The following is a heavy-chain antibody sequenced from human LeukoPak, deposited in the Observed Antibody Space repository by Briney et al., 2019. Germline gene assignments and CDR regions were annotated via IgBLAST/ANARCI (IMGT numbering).Heavy chain of an antibody. D-gene: IGHD6-6*01. V-gene: IGHV1-2*02. CDR2: INPNSGGT. CDR1: GYTFTGYY. Sequence: ASVKVSCKASGYTFTGYYMHWVRQTPGQGLEWMGWINPNSGGTNYAQKFQGRVTMTRDTSISTAYMELSRLRSDDTAVYYCARRPSSSREAEYYYYMDVWGKGTTVTVSS. CDR3: ARRPSSSREAEYYYYMDV. J-gene: IGHJ6*03.